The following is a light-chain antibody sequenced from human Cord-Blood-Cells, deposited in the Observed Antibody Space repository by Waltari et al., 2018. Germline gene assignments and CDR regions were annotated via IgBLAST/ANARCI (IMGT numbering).Light chain of an antibody. Sequence: DIQMTQSPSSLSAYVGDRVTITCRASQSISSYLTWYQQKPGKAPKLLIYAASSLQSGVPSRLSGSGSGADFTRTISSLQPECFATYYCQQSYSTPWTFGQGTKVEIK. V-gene: IGKV1-39*01. J-gene: IGKJ1*01. CDR3: QQSYSTPWT. CDR1: QSISSY. CDR2: AAS.